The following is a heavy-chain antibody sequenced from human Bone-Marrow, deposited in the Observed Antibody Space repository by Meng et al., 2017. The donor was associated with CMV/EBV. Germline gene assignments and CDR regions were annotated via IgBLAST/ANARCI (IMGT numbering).Heavy chain of an antibody. CDR1: GYSFTSYW. J-gene: IGHJ6*02. CDR2: IYPGDSDT. Sequence: GESLKISCKGSGYSFTSYWIGWVRQMPGKGLEWMGIIYPGDSDTRYSPSFQGQVTISADKSISTAYLQWSSLKASDTAMYYCARQRWTSYYYYGKDVWGQATTVTVSS. V-gene: IGHV5-51*01. CDR3: ARQRWTSYYYYGKDV. D-gene: IGHD5-24*01.